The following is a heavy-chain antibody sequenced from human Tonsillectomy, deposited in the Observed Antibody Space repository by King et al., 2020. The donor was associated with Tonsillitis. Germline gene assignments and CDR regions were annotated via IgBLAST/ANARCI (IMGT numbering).Heavy chain of an antibody. Sequence: VQLVESGGGLVKPGGSLRLSCAASGFTFSDYFMSWLRQAPGGGLEWISYVSRSRNIMNYAESGRGRFTISRDNAKNSLYLQMNSRRAEDTAVYYCARGSPTGDNWYFDLWGRGTLVTVSS. J-gene: IGHJ2*01. CDR2: VSRSRNIM. V-gene: IGHV3-11*01. CDR1: GFTFSDYF. D-gene: IGHD7-27*01. CDR3: ARGSPTGDNWYFDL.